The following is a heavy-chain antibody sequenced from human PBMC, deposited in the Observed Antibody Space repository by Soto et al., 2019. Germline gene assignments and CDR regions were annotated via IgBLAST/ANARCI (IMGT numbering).Heavy chain of an antibody. CDR3: ARDQNGDYGYYYYYGMDV. V-gene: IGHV1-69*13. Sequence: SVKVSCKASGYTFTTYAVHWVRQAPGQGLEWMGGIIPIFGTANYAQKFQGRVTITADESTSAAYMELSSLRSEDTAVYYCARDQNGDYGYYYYYGMDVWGQGTTVTVS. D-gene: IGHD4-17*01. CDR1: GYTFTTYA. CDR2: IIPIFGTA. J-gene: IGHJ6*02.